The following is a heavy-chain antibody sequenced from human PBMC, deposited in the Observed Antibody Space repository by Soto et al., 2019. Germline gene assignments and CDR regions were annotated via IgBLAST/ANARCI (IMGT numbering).Heavy chain of an antibody. Sequence: GGSLRLSCAASGFTFSSSGLHWVRQAPGKGLEWVAVISYDGSNKYYADSVKGRFTISRDNSKHTLYLQMNSLRAEDTAVYYCARDFIDLQSEDYYHYGMDVWGQGTTVTVSS. V-gene: IGHV3-30*03. CDR1: GFTFSSSG. CDR3: ARDFIDLQSEDYYHYGMDV. D-gene: IGHD3-9*01. J-gene: IGHJ6*02. CDR2: ISYDGSNK.